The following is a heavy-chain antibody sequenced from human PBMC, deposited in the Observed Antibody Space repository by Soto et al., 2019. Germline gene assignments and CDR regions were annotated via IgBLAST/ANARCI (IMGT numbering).Heavy chain of an antibody. D-gene: IGHD5-18*01. V-gene: IGHV4-39*01. CDR1: GDSITSSSYH. CDR2: IYYSGTT. Sequence: SETLSLTCTVSGDSITSSSYHWGWIRQPPGKGLEWIGSIYYSGTTFYNPSLKSRVTISVDTSKNQFSLKLSSVTAADTVIYYCVILVKGGNSYGYIDNWGQGTLVTVSS. J-gene: IGHJ4*02. CDR3: VILVKGGNSYGYIDN.